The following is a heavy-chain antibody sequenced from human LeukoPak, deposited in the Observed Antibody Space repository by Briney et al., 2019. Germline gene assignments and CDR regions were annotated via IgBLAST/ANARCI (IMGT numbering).Heavy chain of an antibody. CDR1: GGSISSSSYY. CDR3: ARRRNDYGSFPFDY. D-gene: IGHD1-1*01. Sequence: KPSETLALTCTVSGGSISSSSYYWGWIRQPPGKGLEWIGRIYTSGSTNYNPSLKSRVTMSVDTSKNQFSLKLSSVTAADTAVYYCARRRNDYGSFPFDYWGQGTLVTVSS. J-gene: IGHJ4*02. V-gene: IGHV4-39*07. CDR2: IYTSGST.